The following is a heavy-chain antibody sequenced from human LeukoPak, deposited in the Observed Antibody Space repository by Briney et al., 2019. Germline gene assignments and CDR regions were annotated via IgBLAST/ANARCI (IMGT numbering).Heavy chain of an antibody. J-gene: IGHJ6*02. V-gene: IGHV1-18*01. D-gene: IGHD5-12*01. CDR2: ISAYNGNT. CDR3: ARDGLVATPYGMDV. Sequence: GASVKVSCKASGYTFTSYGISWVRQAPGQGLEWMGWISAYNGNTNYTQKLQGRVTVTTDTSTRTAYMELRSLRSDDTAVYYCARDGLVATPYGMDVWGQGTTVTVSS. CDR1: GYTFTSYG.